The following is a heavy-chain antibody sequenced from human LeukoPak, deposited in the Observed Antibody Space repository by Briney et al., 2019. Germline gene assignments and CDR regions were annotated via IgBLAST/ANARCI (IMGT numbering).Heavy chain of an antibody. D-gene: IGHD3-10*01. CDR2: INPKSDGT. CDR3: ASESNYYGSGSYYNGVWFDP. CDR1: GYTFTDYY. J-gene: IGHJ5*02. Sequence: ASVKVSCKASGYTFTDYYMHWVRQAPGQGLEWMGRINPKSDGTNYAQKFQGRVTMTRDTSISTAYMELSRLRSDDTAVYCCASESNYYGSGSYYNGVWFDPWGQGTLVTVSS. V-gene: IGHV1-2*06.